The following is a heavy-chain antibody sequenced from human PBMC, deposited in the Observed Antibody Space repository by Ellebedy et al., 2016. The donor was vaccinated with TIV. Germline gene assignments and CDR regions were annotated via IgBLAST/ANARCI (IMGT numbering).Heavy chain of an antibody. Sequence: SETLSLXXTVSGGSISSSSYYWGWIRQPPGKGLEWIGSIYYSGSTYYNPSLKSRVTISVDTSKNQFALKLSSVTAADTAVYYCARHGRREYALQNYYYYYYMDVWGKGTTVTVSS. V-gene: IGHV4-39*01. CDR3: ARHGRREYALQNYYYYYYMDV. CDR1: GGSISSSSYY. D-gene: IGHD1-26*01. CDR2: IYYSGST. J-gene: IGHJ6*03.